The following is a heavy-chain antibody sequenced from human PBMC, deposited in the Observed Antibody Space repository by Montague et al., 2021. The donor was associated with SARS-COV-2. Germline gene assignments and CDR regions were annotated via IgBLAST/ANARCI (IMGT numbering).Heavy chain of an antibody. V-gene: IGHV3-23*01. J-gene: IGHJ4*02. D-gene: IGHD1-7*01. CDR2: ITGSCGTT. CDR3: AKHRTGTTPFDY. CDR1: GFTFSSYA. Sequence: SLRLSCAASGFTFSSYAMSWVRQAPGKGLEWVSEITGSCGTTYYXDSXQGRFTISRDNSKYTLFLQMHSLRAEDTAIYYCAKHRTGTTPFDYWGQGTLVTVSS.